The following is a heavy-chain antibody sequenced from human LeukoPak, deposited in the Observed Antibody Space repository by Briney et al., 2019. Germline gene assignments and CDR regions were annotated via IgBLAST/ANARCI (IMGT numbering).Heavy chain of an antibody. V-gene: IGHV1-46*01. J-gene: IGHJ4*02. Sequence: ASVKVSCKASGYIFTTYFIHWVRQAPGQGLEWMGIINPSGGNTKYAQKFQGRVTMTRDTSTSTVYMELSSLRSEDTAVYYCARDLWQRNFDYWGQGTLVTVSS. CDR1: GYIFTTYF. CDR2: INPSGGNT. D-gene: IGHD2/OR15-2a*01. CDR3: ARDLWQRNFDY.